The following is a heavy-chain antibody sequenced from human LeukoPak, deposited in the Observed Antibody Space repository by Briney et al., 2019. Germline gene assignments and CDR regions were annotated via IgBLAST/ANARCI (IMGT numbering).Heavy chain of an antibody. D-gene: IGHD3-10*01. CDR1: GGFFSGYY. CDR2: INHGGST. J-gene: IGHJ5*02. Sequence: SETLSLTCAVYGGFFSGYYWSWIRQPPGKGLEGIGEINHGGSTNYQPSLKSRVTISVDTSKNQFYLKLNSVTAADTAVYYCASGGVRGVIRWNWFDPWGQGTLVTVSS. CDR3: ASGGVRGVIRWNWFDP. V-gene: IGHV4-34*01.